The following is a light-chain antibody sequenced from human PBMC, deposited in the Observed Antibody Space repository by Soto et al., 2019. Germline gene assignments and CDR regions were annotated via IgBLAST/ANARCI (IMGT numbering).Light chain of an antibody. Sequence: EIVLTQSPGTLSLSPAERATLSCRASQSVSSSYLAWYQQKPGQAPRLLIYGASGRATGIPDRFSGSGSGTDFTLTISRLEPEDFAVYYCQQYCSSPLFTFGPGTKVDIK. CDR2: GAS. V-gene: IGKV3-20*01. CDR1: QSVSSSY. J-gene: IGKJ3*01. CDR3: QQYCSSPLFT.